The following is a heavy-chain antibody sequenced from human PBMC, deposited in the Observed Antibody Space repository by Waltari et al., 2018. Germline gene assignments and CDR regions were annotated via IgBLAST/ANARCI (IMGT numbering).Heavy chain of an antibody. Sequence: QVQLVQSGAEVKKPGASVKVSCKASGYTFTSYYMHWVRQAPGQGLEWMGIINPSGGSTGYEKRVQGRVTMTRDTSTSTVYMELSSLRSEDTAVYYCAREYNSNYPYYGMDVWGQGTTVTVSS. CDR3: AREYNSNYPYYGMDV. J-gene: IGHJ6*02. CDR2: INPSGGST. CDR1: GYTFTSYY. V-gene: IGHV1-46*04. D-gene: IGHD1-1*01.